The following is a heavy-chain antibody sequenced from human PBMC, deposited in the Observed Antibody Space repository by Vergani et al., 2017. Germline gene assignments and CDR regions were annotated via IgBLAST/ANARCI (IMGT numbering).Heavy chain of an antibody. Sequence: QVQLQESGPGLVKPSQTLSLTCTVSGGSISSGDYYWSWIRQPPGTGLEWIGYIYYSGSTYYNPSLKSRVTLSVDTSKNQFSLKLSSVTAADTAVYYCAGSLNMSGYYPQYYFDYWGQGTLVTVSS. D-gene: IGHD3-3*01. CDR3: AGSLNMSGYYPQYYFDY. CDR1: GGSISSGDYY. J-gene: IGHJ4*02. V-gene: IGHV4-30-4*01. CDR2: IYYSGST.